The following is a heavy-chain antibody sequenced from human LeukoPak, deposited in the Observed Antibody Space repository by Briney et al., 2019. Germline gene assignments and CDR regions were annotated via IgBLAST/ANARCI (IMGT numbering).Heavy chain of an antibody. CDR3: AKGYSYGSYYFDY. D-gene: IGHD5-18*01. Sequence: ASVKVSCKASGYTFTSYDINWVRHATGQGLEWMGWMNPNSGNTGYAQKFQGRVTMTRNTSISTAYMELSSLRSEETAVYYCAKGYSYGSYYFDYWGQGTLVTVSS. CDR1: GYTFTSYD. V-gene: IGHV1-8*01. CDR2: MNPNSGNT. J-gene: IGHJ4*02.